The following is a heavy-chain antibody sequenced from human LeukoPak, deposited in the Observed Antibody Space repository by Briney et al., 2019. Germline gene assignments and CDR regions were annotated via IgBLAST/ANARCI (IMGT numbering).Heavy chain of an antibody. CDR1: GGSVSSGSYY. V-gene: IGHV4-61*01. CDR3: ARVHSGYDFGNRKYYYFDY. CDR2: IYYRGST. J-gene: IGHJ4*02. Sequence: PSETLSLTCTVSGGSVSSGSYYWSWIRQPPGKGLEWIGYIYYRGSTNYNPSLKSRVTISVDTSKNQFSLKLSSVTAADTAVYYCARVHSGYDFGNRKYYYFDYWGQGTLVTVSS. D-gene: IGHD5-12*01.